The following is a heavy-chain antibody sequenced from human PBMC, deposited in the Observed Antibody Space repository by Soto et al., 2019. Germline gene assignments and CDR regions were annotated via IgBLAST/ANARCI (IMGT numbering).Heavy chain of an antibody. V-gene: IGHV3-53*01. D-gene: IGHD4-17*01. CDR3: AGDWNGDKYFDY. CDR2: IFGDGNT. Sequence: ELQLVESGGGLIQPGGSLRLACAASEFNVTNGHMIWVRQAPGKGLEWVSVIFGDGNTKYGDSVKGRFTISRDTSKNTVYLQMNRLRAEDTAVYYCAGDWNGDKYFDYWDQGTLVTVSS. J-gene: IGHJ4*02. CDR1: EFNVTNGH.